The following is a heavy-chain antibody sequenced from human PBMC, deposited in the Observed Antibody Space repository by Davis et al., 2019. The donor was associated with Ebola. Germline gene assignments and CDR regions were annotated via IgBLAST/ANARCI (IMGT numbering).Heavy chain of an antibody. CDR3: ARDLAYDFWSGYTGDY. CDR2: MLHGGGWK. J-gene: IGHJ4*02. Sequence: PGGSLRLSCAASGFTFSESWMACVRQAPGQWLEWLANMLHGGGWKYSAGPVKGRFTISRDNARNSFYLQMNSLRAEDTAVYYCARDLAYDFWSGYTGDYWGQGTLVTVSS. V-gene: IGHV3-7*03. CDR1: GFTFSESW. D-gene: IGHD3-3*01.